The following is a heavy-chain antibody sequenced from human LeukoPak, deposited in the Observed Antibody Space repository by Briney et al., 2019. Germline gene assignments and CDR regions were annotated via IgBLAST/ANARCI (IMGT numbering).Heavy chain of an antibody. V-gene: IGHV4-4*07. CDR3: ARMHYYYDSSGYYGCFQH. Sequence: PSETLSLTCSVSGGSISNYYWSWIRQPAGKGLEWIGRIYTSGSTTYNPSLKSRATLSVDTSKNQFSLKLSSVTAADSAVYYCARMHYYYDSSGYYGCFQHWGQGTLVTVSS. CDR2: IYTSGST. CDR1: GGSISNYY. D-gene: IGHD3-22*01. J-gene: IGHJ1*01.